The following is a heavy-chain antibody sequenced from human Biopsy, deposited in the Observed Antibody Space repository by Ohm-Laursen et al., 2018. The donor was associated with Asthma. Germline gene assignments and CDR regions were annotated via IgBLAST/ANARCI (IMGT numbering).Heavy chain of an antibody. CDR1: GFAVSRDH. V-gene: IGHV4-59*08. Sequence: LSCAASGFAVSRDHMFWIRQAPGKGLEWIGYISYGGKTSYNPSLKNRVTISRDTSKNQFSLRLTSVTAADTAVYYCARGDSSNWSHYYFDYWGQGTLVTVSS. CDR2: ISYGGKT. CDR3: ARGDSSNWSHYYFDY. J-gene: IGHJ4*02. D-gene: IGHD3-22*01.